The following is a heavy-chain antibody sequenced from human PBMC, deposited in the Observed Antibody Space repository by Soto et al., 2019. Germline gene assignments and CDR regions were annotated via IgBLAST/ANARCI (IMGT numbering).Heavy chain of an antibody. J-gene: IGHJ6*02. CDR3: ARDNRDIVVVVVVPYYHCCMDV. CDR1: GGTFSSYA. CDR2: IIPIFGTA. Sequence: VKVSCKAAGGTFSSYAISWVRQSPGQGLEWMGGIIPIFGTANYAQKFQGRVTITADKSTSTAYMELSSLRSEDTAVYYCARDNRDIVVVVVVPYYHCCMDVCGPAPTLTLS. D-gene: IGHD2-15*01. V-gene: IGHV1-69*06.